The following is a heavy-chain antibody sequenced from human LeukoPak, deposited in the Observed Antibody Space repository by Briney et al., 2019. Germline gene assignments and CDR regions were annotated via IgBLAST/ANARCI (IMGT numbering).Heavy chain of an antibody. D-gene: IGHD3-22*01. J-gene: IGHJ4*02. Sequence: PGGSLRLSCAASGFTFSSYAMSWVRQAPGKGLEWVANKKQDGSEKYYVDSVKGRFTISRDNAKNSLYLQMNSLRAEDTAVYYCAGDRWEYYYDSSGLYDYWGQGTLVTVSS. CDR2: KKQDGSEK. CDR1: GFTFSSYA. V-gene: IGHV3-7*01. CDR3: AGDRWEYYYDSSGLYDY.